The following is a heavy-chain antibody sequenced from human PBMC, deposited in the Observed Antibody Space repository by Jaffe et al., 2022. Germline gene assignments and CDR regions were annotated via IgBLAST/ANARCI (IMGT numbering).Heavy chain of an antibody. CDR3: ATKLSSYSSGWYDGDAFDI. V-gene: IGHV4-4*02. CDR2: IYHSGST. D-gene: IGHD6-19*01. J-gene: IGHJ3*02. CDR1: GGSISSSNW. Sequence: QVQLQESGPGLVKPSGTLSLTCAVSGGSISSSNWWSWIRQPPGKGLEWIGEIYHSGSTNYNPSLKSRVTISVDKSKNQFSLKLSSVTAADTAVYYCATKLSSYSSGWYDGDAFDIWGQGTMVTVSS.